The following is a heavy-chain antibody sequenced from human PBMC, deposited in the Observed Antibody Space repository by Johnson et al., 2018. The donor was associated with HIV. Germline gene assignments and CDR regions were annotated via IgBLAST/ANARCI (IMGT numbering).Heavy chain of an antibody. CDR3: AKPPAMGADAFDI. CDR1: GFTFSSHD. D-gene: IGHD3-16*01. Sequence: QVLLVESGGGVVQPGRSLRVSCGASGFTFSSHDMHWVRQAPGKGLEWVAVISYDGSNQYCADSVKGRFTISRDNSNKTVYLQMNSLGPEDTAVYYCAKPPAMGADAFDIWGQGTMVTVS. J-gene: IGHJ3*02. V-gene: IGHV3-30*18. CDR2: ISYDGSNQ.